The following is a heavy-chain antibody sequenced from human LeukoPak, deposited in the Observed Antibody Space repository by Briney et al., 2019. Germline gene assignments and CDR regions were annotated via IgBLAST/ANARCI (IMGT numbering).Heavy chain of an antibody. J-gene: IGHJ4*02. D-gene: IGHD3-16*01. V-gene: IGHV1-18*01. CDR1: GFDFTSYG. CDR2: ISAYNGNT. CDR3: AREPKSLGDLFFIDY. Sequence: ASVKVSCKASGFDFTSYGISWVRQAPGQGLEGMGWISAYNGNTHYAQKLQGRVTMTTDTSASTAYMELRSLTSDDTAVYYCAREPKSLGDLFFIDYWGQGTLVTVSS.